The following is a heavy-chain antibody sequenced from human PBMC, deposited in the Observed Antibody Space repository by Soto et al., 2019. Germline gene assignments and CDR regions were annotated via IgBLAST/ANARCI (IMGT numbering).Heavy chain of an antibody. CDR3: ERTNLRTFDY. Sequence: SETLSLTCTVSGGSISSYYWSWIRQPPGKGLEWIGYIYYSGSTNYNPSLKSRVTISVDTSKNQFSLKLSSVTAADTAVYYCERTNLRTFDYWGQGTLVTVSS. D-gene: IGHD4-17*01. CDR1: GGSISSYY. V-gene: IGHV4-59*01. J-gene: IGHJ4*02. CDR2: IYYSGST.